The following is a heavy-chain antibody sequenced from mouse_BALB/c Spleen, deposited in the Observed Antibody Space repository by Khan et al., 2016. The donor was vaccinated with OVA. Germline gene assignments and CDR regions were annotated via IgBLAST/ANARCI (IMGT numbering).Heavy chain of an antibody. V-gene: IGHV5-17*02. D-gene: IGHD4-1*01. CDR1: GFTFSSFG. CDR2: INSGSSTI. CDR3: ERGNWAY. J-gene: IGHJ2*01. Sequence: EVELVESGGGLVQPGGSRKLSCAASGFTFSSFGMHWVRQAPEKGLEWVAYINSGSSTIYYADPVKGRFTLSRDNTKNTLFLQMTSLRSEDTAKYYCERGNWAYWGQGTTLTVSS.